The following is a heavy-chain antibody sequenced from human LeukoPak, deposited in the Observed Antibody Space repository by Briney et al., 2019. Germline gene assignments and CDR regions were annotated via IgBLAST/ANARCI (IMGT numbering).Heavy chain of an antibody. D-gene: IGHD1-1*01. CDR3: VKITSVTGGDC. Sequence: QPGGSLRLSCAASGFTFSTYAMSWVRQTPGKGLEWVSAITGTGSSTSYADSVKGRFTISRDNSKNTLYLQMSSLRAEDTAVYYCVKITSVTGGDCWGQGTRLTISS. CDR2: ITGTGSST. V-gene: IGHV3-23*01. CDR1: GFTFSTYA. J-gene: IGHJ4*02.